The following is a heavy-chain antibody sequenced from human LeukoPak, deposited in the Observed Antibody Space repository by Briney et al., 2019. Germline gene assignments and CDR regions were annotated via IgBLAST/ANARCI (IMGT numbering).Heavy chain of an antibody. CDR2: IIPIFGPA. J-gene: IGHJ5*02. CDR3: ARDLGDCSGGSCYTP. V-gene: IGHV1-69*01. D-gene: IGHD2-15*01. CDR1: GGTLSSYA. Sequence: SVTVSCKASGGTLSSYAISWVRQAPGQGLEWMGGIIPIFGPANYAQKFQGRVTTTADESTSTAYMELSRLRSEDTAVYYCARDLGDCSGGSCYTPWGQGTLVTVSS.